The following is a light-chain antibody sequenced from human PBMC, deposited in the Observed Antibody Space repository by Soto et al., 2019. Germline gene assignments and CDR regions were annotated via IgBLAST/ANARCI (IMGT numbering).Light chain of an antibody. CDR3: FSYTSTTTLV. V-gene: IGLV2-14*03. J-gene: IGLJ2*01. CDR2: GVD. CDR1: NSDVGGYKY. Sequence: QSALTQPASVSGSPGQSITISCTGTNSDVGGYKYVSWYQHQPGKAPKLMFYGVDNRPSGVSNRFSASKSGNTASLTISGLQAEDEAEYYCFSYTSTTTLVFGGGTKLTVL.